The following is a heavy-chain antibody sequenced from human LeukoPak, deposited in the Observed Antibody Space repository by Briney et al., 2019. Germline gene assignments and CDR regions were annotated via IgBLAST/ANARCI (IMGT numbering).Heavy chain of an antibody. CDR1: GFTFSSSG. Sequence: PGGSLRLSCAAPGFTFSSSGMHWVRQAPGKGLEWVAVVSYDGGNKYYVDSVKGRFTISRDNSKNTLYLQMNSLTAEDTAVYYCAKDRLWFGESFIVTALDYWGQGTLVTVSP. D-gene: IGHD3-10*01. CDR2: VSYDGGNK. V-gene: IGHV3-33*06. CDR3: AKDRLWFGESFIVTALDY. J-gene: IGHJ4*02.